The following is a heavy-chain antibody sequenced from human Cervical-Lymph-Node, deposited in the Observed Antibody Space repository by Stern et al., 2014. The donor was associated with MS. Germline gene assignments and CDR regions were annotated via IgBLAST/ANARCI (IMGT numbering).Heavy chain of an antibody. CDR1: GITLSSHS. D-gene: IGHD3-22*01. CDR2: LSYDGSNK. V-gene: IGHV3-30*04. Sequence: VQLVESGGGFVEPGMSQRLSCAASGITLSSHSMHWVRQAPCKGLEWLAVLSYDGSNKYHADSVKGRFTISRDDSKNTLYLQMNSLRPEDTAVYYCAKDLKGYYYGMDVWGQGTTVTVSS. J-gene: IGHJ6*02. CDR3: AKDLKGYYYGMDV.